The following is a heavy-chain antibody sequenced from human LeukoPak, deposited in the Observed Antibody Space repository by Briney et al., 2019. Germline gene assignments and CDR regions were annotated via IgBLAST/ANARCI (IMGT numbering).Heavy chain of an antibody. CDR2: ISYSGSTI. Sequence: GGSLRLSCAASGFTFSTYSMNWVRQAPGKGLEWVSYISYSGSTIYYADSVKGRFTISRDNAKNLLFLQMNSLRDEDTAVYYCAREGGFDLWGRGTLVTVSS. D-gene: IGHD1-26*01. J-gene: IGHJ2*01. CDR3: AREGGFDL. V-gene: IGHV3-48*02. CDR1: GFTFSTYS.